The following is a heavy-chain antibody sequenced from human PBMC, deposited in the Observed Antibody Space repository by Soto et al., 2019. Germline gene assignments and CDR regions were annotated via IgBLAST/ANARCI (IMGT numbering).Heavy chain of an antibody. V-gene: IGHV4-31*03. D-gene: IGHD3-22*01. CDR3: ARVNYYDSSGYLAQNAFDI. Sequence: QVQLQESGPGLVKPSQTLSLTCTVSGGSISSGGYYWSWIRQHPGKGLEWIGYIYYSGSTYYNPSLKSRVTISVDTSKNQFSLKLSSVTAADTAVYYCARVNYYDSSGYLAQNAFDIRGQGTMVTVSS. CDR2: IYYSGST. J-gene: IGHJ3*02. CDR1: GGSISSGGYY.